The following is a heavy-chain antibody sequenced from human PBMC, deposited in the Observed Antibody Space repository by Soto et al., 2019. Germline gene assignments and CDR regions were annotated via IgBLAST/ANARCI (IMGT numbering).Heavy chain of an antibody. J-gene: IGHJ4*02. CDR3: IKMGRGYFNL. V-gene: IGHV3-15*04. Sequence: EVQLVESGGGLVKPGGSLRLSCVASGFTLSDAWMTWVRQAPGKGLEWVGRIASKPDGGSTDFAASVRARFTISRDDSGDTLFLQINSLKTDDTAVYYCIKMGRGYFNLWGQGTLVTVSS. CDR2: IASKPDGGST. CDR1: GFTLSDAW. D-gene: IGHD3-10*01.